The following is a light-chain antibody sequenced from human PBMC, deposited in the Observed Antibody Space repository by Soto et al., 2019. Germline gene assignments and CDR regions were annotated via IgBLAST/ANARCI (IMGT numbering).Light chain of an antibody. CDR3: QQYGSSLPLT. CDR2: GAS. CDR1: QSVSSSY. Sequence: EIVLTQSPGTLSLSPGERATLSCRASQSVSSSYLAWYQQKPGQPPRLLIYGASSRAPGIPDRFNGSGYGTDFTLTISRLEPEDFAVYYCQQYGSSLPLTFGQGPRLEIK. J-gene: IGKJ5*01. V-gene: IGKV3-20*01.